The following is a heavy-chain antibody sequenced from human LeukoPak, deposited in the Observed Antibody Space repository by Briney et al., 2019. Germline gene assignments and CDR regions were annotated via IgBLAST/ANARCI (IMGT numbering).Heavy chain of an antibody. J-gene: IGHJ5*02. Sequence: ASETLSLTCTVSGGSISSSSYYWGWIRQPPGKGLEWIGSIYYSGSTYYNPSLKSRVTISVDTYKDQFSLKLSSVTAADTAVYYCAREGDDFWSGYYRHNWFDPWGQGTLVTVSS. D-gene: IGHD3-3*01. V-gene: IGHV4-39*02. CDR1: GGSISSSSYY. CDR2: IYYSGST. CDR3: AREGDDFWSGYYRHNWFDP.